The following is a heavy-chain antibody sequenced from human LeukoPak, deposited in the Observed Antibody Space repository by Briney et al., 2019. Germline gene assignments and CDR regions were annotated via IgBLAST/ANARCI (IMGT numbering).Heavy chain of an antibody. CDR1: GGSFSGYY. CDR2: INHSGST. Sequence: SETLSLTCAVYGGSFSGYYWSWIRQPPGKGLEWIGEINHSGSTNYNPSLKSRVTISVDTSKNQFSLKLSSVTAADTAVYYCARRRGIGWYGSSSGRWFDPWGQGTLVTVSS. J-gene: IGHJ5*02. D-gene: IGHD6-6*01. V-gene: IGHV4-34*01. CDR3: ARRRGIGWYGSSSGRWFDP.